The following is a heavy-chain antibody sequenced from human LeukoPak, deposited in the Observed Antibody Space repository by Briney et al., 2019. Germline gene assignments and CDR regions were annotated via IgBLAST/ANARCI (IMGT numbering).Heavy chain of an antibody. CDR3: AREEVLTDGYTQRIDY. D-gene: IGHD5-24*01. V-gene: IGHV4-30-4*08. Sequence: KPSETLSLTCTVSGGSISSGDYYWSWIRQPPGKGLEWIGYIYYSGSTYYNPSLKSRVTISVDTSKNQFSLKLSSVTAADTAVYYCAREEVLTDGYTQRIDYWGQGTLVTVSS. J-gene: IGHJ4*02. CDR2: IYYSGST. CDR1: GGSISSGDYY.